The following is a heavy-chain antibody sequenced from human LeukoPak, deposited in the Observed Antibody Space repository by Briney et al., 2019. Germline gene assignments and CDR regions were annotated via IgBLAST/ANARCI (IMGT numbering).Heavy chain of an antibody. J-gene: IGHJ5*02. CDR3: ATSAYKWNHGWFDP. CDR1: GYTLSELS. Sequence: ASVKVSCKVSGYTLSELSMHWVRQAPGTGLEWMGGFDPEDGETIYAHKFQGRVTMTEDTSTDTAYMELSSLRSEDTAVYYCATSAYKWNHGWFDPWGQGTLVTVSS. D-gene: IGHD1-20*01. V-gene: IGHV1-24*01. CDR2: FDPEDGET.